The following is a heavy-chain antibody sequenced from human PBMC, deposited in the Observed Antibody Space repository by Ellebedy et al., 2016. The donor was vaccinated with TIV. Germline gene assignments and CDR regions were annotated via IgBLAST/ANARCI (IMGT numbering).Heavy chain of an antibody. CDR1: GFSVTRNY. D-gene: IGHD4-11*01. J-gene: IGHJ4*02. CDR3: ARQAGSNKYLIEE. V-gene: IGHV3-66*04. CDR2: ISIDGTT. Sequence: PGGSLRLSCAASGFSVTRNYMSWVRQAPGGGLEWVSVISIDGTTYYGDSVKGRFTISRDTSKNTVHLQMNSLRVEDTAVYYCARQAGSNKYLIEEWGQGTLVTVSS.